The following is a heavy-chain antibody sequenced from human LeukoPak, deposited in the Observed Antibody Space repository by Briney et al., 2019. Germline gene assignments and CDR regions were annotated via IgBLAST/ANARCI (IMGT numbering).Heavy chain of an antibody. Sequence: SETLSLTCAVYGGSFSGYYWSWIRQPPGKGLEWIGEINHSGSTNYNPSLKSRVTISVDTSKNQFSLKLSSVTAADTAVYYCARCRRSPTTVTTTIDYWGQGTLITVSS. CDR1: GGSFSGYY. CDR3: ARCRRSPTTVTTTIDY. V-gene: IGHV4-34*01. D-gene: IGHD4-17*01. J-gene: IGHJ4*02. CDR2: INHSGST.